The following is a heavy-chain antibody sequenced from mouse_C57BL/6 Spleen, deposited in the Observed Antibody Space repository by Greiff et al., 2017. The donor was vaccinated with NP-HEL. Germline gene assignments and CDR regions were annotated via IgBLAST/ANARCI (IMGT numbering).Heavy chain of an antibody. V-gene: IGHV1-55*01. CDR3: ARWGNYVWGDY. D-gene: IGHD2-1*01. CDR1: GYTFTSYW. CDR2: IYPASGST. Sequence: QVQLKQPGAELVKPGASVKMSCKASGYTFTSYWIPWVKQRPGQGLEWIGDIYPASGSTNYNEKFKSKATLTVDTSSSTAYLQLSSLTSEDSAVYYCARWGNYVWGDYWGQGTSVTVSS. J-gene: IGHJ4*01.